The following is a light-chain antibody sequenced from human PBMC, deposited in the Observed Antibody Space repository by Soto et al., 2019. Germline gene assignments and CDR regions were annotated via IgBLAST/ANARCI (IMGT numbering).Light chain of an antibody. Sequence: EIVVTQSPATLSVSPGERATLSCRASQSVGNNFAWYQQKPGQAPRLLIFATSTRATGVPARFSGSGSGTEFTLTISSLQSEDFAVYYWQQYGDCPLTFGGGAKLEIE. CDR3: QQYGDCPLT. CDR2: ATS. V-gene: IGKV3-15*01. J-gene: IGKJ4*01. CDR1: QSVGNN.